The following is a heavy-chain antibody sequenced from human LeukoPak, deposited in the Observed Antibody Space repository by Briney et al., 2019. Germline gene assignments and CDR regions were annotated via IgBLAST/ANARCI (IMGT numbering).Heavy chain of an antibody. Sequence: SVKVSCKASGGTFSSYAISWVRQAPGQGLEWMGRIIPIFGTANHAQKFQGRVTITTDESTSTAYMELSSLRSEDTAVYYCAGDRKDYGDPFDYWGQGTLVTVSS. J-gene: IGHJ4*02. CDR1: GGTFSSYA. D-gene: IGHD4-17*01. CDR2: IIPIFGTA. CDR3: AGDRKDYGDPFDY. V-gene: IGHV1-69*05.